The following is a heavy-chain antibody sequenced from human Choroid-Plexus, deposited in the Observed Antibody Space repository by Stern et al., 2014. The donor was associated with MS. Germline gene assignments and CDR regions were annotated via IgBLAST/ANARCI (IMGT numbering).Heavy chain of an antibody. CDR2: LSGTGGGT. V-gene: IGHV3-23*01. D-gene: IGHD3-9*01. CDR1: GFTFRSYV. CDR3: AKDLAPYSYDVLSGSALDY. J-gene: IGHJ4*02. Sequence: EVQLLESGGGSVQPGGSLRLSCAASGFTFRSYVMSWVRQAPGQGLECVSALSGTGGGTYYADSVKGRFTISRDNSDNTLHLQMNSLRAEDSAVYYCAKDLAPYSYDVLSGSALDYWGQGILVTVSS.